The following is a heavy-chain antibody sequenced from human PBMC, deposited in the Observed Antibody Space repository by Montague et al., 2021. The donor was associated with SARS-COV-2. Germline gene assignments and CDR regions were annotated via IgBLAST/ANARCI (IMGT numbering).Heavy chain of an antibody. CDR1: GGSISSANYY. J-gene: IGHJ4*02. D-gene: IGHD1-26*01. CDR3: ASQSGSYYNYFDL. CDR2: IYYSGSS. Sequence: TLSLTCSVSGGSISSANYYWSWIRQHPRKGLEFIGYIYYSGSSFYNPSLKSRLTISVDTSKNRFSLRLSSVTAADTAIYFCASQSGSYYNYFDLWAQGTLVTVSS. V-gene: IGHV4-31*03.